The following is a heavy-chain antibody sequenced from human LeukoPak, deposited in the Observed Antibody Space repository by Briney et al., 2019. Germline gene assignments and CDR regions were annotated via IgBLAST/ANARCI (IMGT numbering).Heavy chain of an antibody. Sequence: PSETLSLTCAVSGDSMTNYYWSWIRQPAGQGLEWIGHIYVSGRTNYNPSFKSRVSMSMDTSKKRFSLNLTSVSAADTAVYFCARDRWELTPAKGWFDSWGQGTLVTVSS. CDR1: GDSMTNYY. CDR2: IYVSGRT. V-gene: IGHV4-4*07. J-gene: IGHJ5*01. CDR3: ARDRWELTPAKGWFDS. D-gene: IGHD1-26*01.